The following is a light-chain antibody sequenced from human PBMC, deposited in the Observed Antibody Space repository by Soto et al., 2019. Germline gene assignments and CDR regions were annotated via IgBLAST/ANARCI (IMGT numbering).Light chain of an antibody. CDR3: QQYGSSYFT. CDR1: QSISNTY. V-gene: IGKV3-20*01. Sequence: EIVFTQSPGTLSLSPGERATLSCRTSQSISNTYLAWYQQKPGQPPRLLIYGASNRATDIPDRFSGSGSGTDFTLTISRLEPEDFVVYYCQQYGSSYFTFGGGTKVDNK. CDR2: GAS. J-gene: IGKJ4*01.